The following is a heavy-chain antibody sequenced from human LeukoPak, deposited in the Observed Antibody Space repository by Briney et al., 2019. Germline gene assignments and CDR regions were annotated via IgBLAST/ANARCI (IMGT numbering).Heavy chain of an antibody. D-gene: IGHD2-15*01. CDR3: AREIPGRIAADC. V-gene: IGHV3-48*01. CDR2: IGGRGDGI. CDR1: GFTFSDDS. J-gene: IGHJ4*02. Sequence: GGSLRLSCAASGFTFSDDSMNWVRQAPGKGLEWISYIGGRGDGISYADSVKGRFIVSRDNAKNSLFLQMNRLRGEDTAIYFCAREIPGRIAADCWGQGTLVTVSS.